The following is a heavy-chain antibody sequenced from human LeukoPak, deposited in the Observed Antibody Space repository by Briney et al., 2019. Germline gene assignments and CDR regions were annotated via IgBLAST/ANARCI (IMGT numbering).Heavy chain of an antibody. CDR1: GYTFTSYA. Sequence: ASVKVSCKASGYTFTSYAMHWVRQAPGQRLEWMGWINAGNGNTKYSQKFQGRVTITRDTSASTAYMELSSLSSEDTAVYYCARDSETDMVIGGYWGQGTLVTVSS. CDR2: INAGNGNT. V-gene: IGHV1-3*01. J-gene: IGHJ4*02. D-gene: IGHD5-18*01. CDR3: ARDSETDMVIGGY.